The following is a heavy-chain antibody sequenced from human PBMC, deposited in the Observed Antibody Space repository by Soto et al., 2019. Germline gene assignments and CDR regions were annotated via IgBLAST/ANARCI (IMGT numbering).Heavy chain of an antibody. D-gene: IGHD5-12*01. J-gene: IGHJ3*02. CDR1: GFTVSSNY. V-gene: IGHV3-66*01. CDR2: IYSGGST. CDR3: ARDELATADAFDI. Sequence: PGGSLRLSCAASGFTVSSNYMSWVRQAPGKGLEWVSVIYSGGSTYYADSVKGRFTISRDNSKNTLYLQMNSLRAEDTAVYYCARDELATADAFDIWGQGTMVTVSS.